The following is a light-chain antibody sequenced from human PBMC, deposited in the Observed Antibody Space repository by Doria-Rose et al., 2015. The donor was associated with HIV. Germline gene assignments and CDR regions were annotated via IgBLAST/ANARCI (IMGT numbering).Light chain of an antibody. Sequence: SYELTQLPSVSVSPGQTARITCSGDALPKQYAYWYQQKPGQAPVLVIYKDSERPSGIPERFSGPSSGTTVTLTISGVQAEDGADYYCQSADSSGTYVFGTGTKVTVL. V-gene: IGLV3-25*03. J-gene: IGLJ1*01. CDR1: ALPKQY. CDR3: QSADSSGTYV. CDR2: KDS.